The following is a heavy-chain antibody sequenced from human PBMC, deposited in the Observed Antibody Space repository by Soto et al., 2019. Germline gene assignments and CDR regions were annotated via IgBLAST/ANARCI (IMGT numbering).Heavy chain of an antibody. CDR1: GGTFSSYA. D-gene: IGHD3-22*01. J-gene: IGHJ4*02. Sequence: QVQLVQSGAEVKKPGSSVKVSCKASGGTFSSYAISWVRQAPGRGLEWMGGMIPIFGTANYAQKFQGRVTLTADESTSTAYTELSSLRSEDTAVYYCAADDRDYYDSSGYYPGDYWGQGTLVTVSS. CDR3: AADDRDYYDSSGYYPGDY. CDR2: MIPIFGTA. V-gene: IGHV1-69*12.